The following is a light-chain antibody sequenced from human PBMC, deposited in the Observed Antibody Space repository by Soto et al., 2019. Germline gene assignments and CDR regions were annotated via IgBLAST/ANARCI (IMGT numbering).Light chain of an antibody. Sequence: EIVLTQSPGTLSLSPGERATLSCRTSQSVSSSYLACYQQKPGQAPGLLIYGASSRATGIPDRFSGSGSGTDFTLTISRLELEDFAVYYCQQYGSSPWTFGQGTKVEIK. CDR3: QQYGSSPWT. J-gene: IGKJ1*01. V-gene: IGKV3-20*01. CDR1: QSVSSSY. CDR2: GAS.